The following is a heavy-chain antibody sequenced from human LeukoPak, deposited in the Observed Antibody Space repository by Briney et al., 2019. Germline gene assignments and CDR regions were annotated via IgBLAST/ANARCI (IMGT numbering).Heavy chain of an antibody. CDR3: ARGNFYDNKGYSPELRY. D-gene: IGHD3-10*01. CDR2: INPNSGGT. CDR1: GYTFTGYY. V-gene: IGHV1-2*02. J-gene: IGHJ4*02. Sequence: GASVKVSCKASGYTFTGYYMHWVRQAPGQGLEWIGWINPNSGGTNYAQKFQGRVTMTRDTSISTAYMELSRLTSDDTAVYYCARGNFYDNKGYSPELRYWGQGTLVTVSS.